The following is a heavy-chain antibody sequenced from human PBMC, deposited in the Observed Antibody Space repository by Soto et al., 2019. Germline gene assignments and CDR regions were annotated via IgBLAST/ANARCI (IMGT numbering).Heavy chain of an antibody. J-gene: IGHJ4*02. CDR2: ISAYNGNT. V-gene: IGHV1-18*01. Sequence: QVQLVQSGAEVKKPGASVKVSCKASGYTFTSYGISWVRQAPGQGLEWMGWISAYNGNTNYAQKLQGRVAMTTDTSTSTAYMELRSLRSDDTAVYYCARAWFQGVLIAVAGTNDYWGQGTLVTVSS. D-gene: IGHD6-19*01. CDR1: GYTFTSYG. CDR3: ARAWFQGVLIAVAGTNDY.